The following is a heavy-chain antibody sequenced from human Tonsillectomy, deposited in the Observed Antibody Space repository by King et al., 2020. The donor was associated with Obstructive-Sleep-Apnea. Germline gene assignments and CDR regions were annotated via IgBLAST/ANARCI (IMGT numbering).Heavy chain of an antibody. CDR1: GFTFSSYA. V-gene: IGHV3-64*01. CDR3: ARVREMATIWGWFDP. CDR2: ISSNGGST. D-gene: IGHD5-24*01. Sequence: VQLVESGGGLVQPGGSLRLSCAASGFTFSSYAMHWVRQAPGKGLEYVSTISSNGGSTYYANSVKGRFTISRDNSKNTLYLQMGSLRAEDMAVYYCARVREMATIWGWFDPWGQGTLVTVSS. J-gene: IGHJ5*02.